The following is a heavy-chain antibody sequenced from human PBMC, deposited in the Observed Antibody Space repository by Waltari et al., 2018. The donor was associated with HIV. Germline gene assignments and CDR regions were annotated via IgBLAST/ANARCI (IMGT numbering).Heavy chain of an antibody. CDR3: ARVNGHYGSGNYYNSFDY. J-gene: IGHJ4*02. V-gene: IGHV4-39*07. Sequence: QPPLQASGPGLAKPSETLSLTCTVHGGPISSSDYYWGWIRQPPGKGLEWIGSIYYSGSTYYNPSLKSRVIISVDTAKKQFSLKLSSVIAADTAVYYCARVNGHYGSGNYYNSFDYWGQGKLVTVSS. CDR2: IYYSGST. D-gene: IGHD3-10*01. CDR1: GGPISSSDYY.